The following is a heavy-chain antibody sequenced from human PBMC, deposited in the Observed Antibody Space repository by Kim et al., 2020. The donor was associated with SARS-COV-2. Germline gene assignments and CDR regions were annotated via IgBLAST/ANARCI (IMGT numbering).Heavy chain of an antibody. D-gene: IGHD6-19*01. V-gene: IGHV3-74*01. Sequence: DSVKGRFTISRDNAKNTLYLQMNSLRAEDTAVYYCAGDPDSSGWSNFDYWGQGTLVTVSS. CDR3: AGDPDSSGWSNFDY. J-gene: IGHJ4*02.